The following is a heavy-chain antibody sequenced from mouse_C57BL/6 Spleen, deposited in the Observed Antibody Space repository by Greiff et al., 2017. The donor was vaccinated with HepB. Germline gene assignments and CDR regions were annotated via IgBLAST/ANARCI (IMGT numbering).Heavy chain of an antibody. CDR2: IYPSDSET. D-gene: IGHD1-1*02. V-gene: IGHV1-61*01. CDR1: GYTFTSYW. Sequence: VQLQQPGAELVRPGTSVKLSCKASGYTFTSYWMDWVKQRPGQGLEWIGNIYPSDSETHYNQKFEDKATLTVDKSSSTAYMQLSSLTSEDSAVYYCARSGWDWYFDVWGTGTTVTVSS. CDR3: ARSGWDWYFDV. J-gene: IGHJ1*03.